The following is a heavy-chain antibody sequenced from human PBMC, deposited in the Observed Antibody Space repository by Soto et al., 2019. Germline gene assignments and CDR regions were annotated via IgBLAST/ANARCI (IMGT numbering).Heavy chain of an antibody. J-gene: IGHJ5*02. Sequence: PSETLSLTCAVYGGCFSGYYWSWIRQPPGKGLEWIGEINHSGSTNYNPSLKSRVTISVDTSKNQFSLKLSSVTAADTAVYYCARGGGDIVVVPAAMKETRWFEPWGQGNLVTVSS. CDR1: GGCFSGYY. D-gene: IGHD2-2*01. V-gene: IGHV4-34*01. CDR2: INHSGST. CDR3: ARGGGDIVVVPAAMKETRWFEP.